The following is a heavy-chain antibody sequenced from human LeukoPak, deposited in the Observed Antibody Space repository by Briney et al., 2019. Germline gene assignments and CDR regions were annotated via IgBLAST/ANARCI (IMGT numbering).Heavy chain of an antibody. CDR3: ARARNYYDSSGFYYEGDAFDI. V-gene: IGHV4-61*02. Sequence: SETLSLTCTVSGNSISSGDYYWSWIRQPAGKGLEWIGRIYTSGSTNYNPSLKSRVTISVDTSKNQFSLKLSSVTAADTAVYYCARARNYYDSSGFYYEGDAFDIWGQGTKVTVSS. J-gene: IGHJ3*02. CDR2: IYTSGST. CDR1: GNSISSGDYY. D-gene: IGHD3-22*01.